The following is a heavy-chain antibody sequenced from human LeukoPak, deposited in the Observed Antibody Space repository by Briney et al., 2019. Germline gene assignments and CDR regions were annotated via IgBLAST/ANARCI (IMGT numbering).Heavy chain of an antibody. CDR3: ARFMEDDSSGYDY. CDR1: GFTFSSYS. J-gene: IGHJ4*02. Sequence: GGSLRLSCAASGFTFSSYSMNWVRQAPGKGLEWVSSISSSSSYIYYADSVKGRFTISRDNAKNSLYLQMNSLRAEDTAVYYCARFMEDDSSGYDYWGQGTLVTVPS. D-gene: IGHD3-22*01. CDR2: ISSSSSYI. V-gene: IGHV3-21*01.